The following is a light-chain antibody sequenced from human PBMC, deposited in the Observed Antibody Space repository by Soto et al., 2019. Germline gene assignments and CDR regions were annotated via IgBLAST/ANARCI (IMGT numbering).Light chain of an antibody. CDR2: EVS. J-gene: IGLJ3*02. CDR3: SSYTSSPSWV. Sequence: QSVLTQPASVSGSPGQSITISCTGTSSDVGGYNYVSWYQQHPGKAPKLMIYEVSNRPSGVSNRFSGSKSGNTASLTISGLQAEDEADYYCSSYTSSPSWVFGGGTKLTVL. CDR1: SSDVGGYNY. V-gene: IGLV2-14*01.